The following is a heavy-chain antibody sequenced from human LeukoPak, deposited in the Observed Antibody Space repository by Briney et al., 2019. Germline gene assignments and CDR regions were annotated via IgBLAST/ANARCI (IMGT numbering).Heavy chain of an antibody. CDR1: GYTFTSYA. D-gene: IGHD6-19*01. J-gene: IGHJ4*02. Sequence: GASVKVSCKASGYTFTSYAMHWVRQAPGQRLEWMGWINAGNGNTEYSQKFQGRVTITRDTSASTAYMELSSLRSEDTAVYYCARAQWLAFDYWGQGTLVTVSS. CDR2: INAGNGNT. V-gene: IGHV1-3*01. CDR3: ARAQWLAFDY.